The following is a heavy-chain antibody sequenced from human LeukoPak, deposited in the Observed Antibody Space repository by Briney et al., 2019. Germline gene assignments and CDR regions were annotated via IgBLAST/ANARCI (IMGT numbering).Heavy chain of an antibody. J-gene: IGHJ5*02. CDR3: AREPRRTYSDNWFDP. V-gene: IGHV1-8*01. CDR1: GYTFTSYD. CDR2: MNPNSGNT. Sequence: ASVKASCKASGYTFTSYDINWVRQATGQGLEWMGWMNPNSGNTGYAQKFQGRVTKTRNTSISTAYMELSSLRSEDTAVYYCAREPRRTYSDNWFDPWGQGTLVTVSS. D-gene: IGHD4-11*01.